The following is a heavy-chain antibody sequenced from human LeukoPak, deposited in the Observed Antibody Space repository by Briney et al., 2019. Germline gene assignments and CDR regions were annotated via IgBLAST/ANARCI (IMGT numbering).Heavy chain of an antibody. CDR1: GFTFSSYG. CDR2: IWYDGSNK. J-gene: IGHJ4*02. CDR3: AKQLGYCSDGSCYFPY. Sequence: PGRSLRLSCAASGFTFSSYGMHWVRQAPGKGLEWVAVIWYDGSNKYYADPVKGRFTISRDNSKSTLCLQMNSLRAEDTAVYYCAKQLGYCSDGSCYFPYWGQGTLVTVSS. D-gene: IGHD2-15*01. V-gene: IGHV3-33*06.